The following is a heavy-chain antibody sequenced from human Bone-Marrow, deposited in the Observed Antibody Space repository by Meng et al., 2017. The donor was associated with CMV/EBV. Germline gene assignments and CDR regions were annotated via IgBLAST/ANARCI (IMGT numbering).Heavy chain of an antibody. CDR1: GYTFTSYG. CDR3: ARVPCSRSGDYGLDV. CDR2: ISAYNGNT. J-gene: IGHJ6*02. D-gene: IGHD6-6*01. Sequence: ASVKVSCKASGYTFTSYGISWVRQAPGQGLEWMGWISAYNGNTNYAQKLQGRVTMTTDTSTSTAYMELRSLRSDDTAVYYCARVPCSRSGDYGLDVWGQGTTVTVSS. V-gene: IGHV1-18*01.